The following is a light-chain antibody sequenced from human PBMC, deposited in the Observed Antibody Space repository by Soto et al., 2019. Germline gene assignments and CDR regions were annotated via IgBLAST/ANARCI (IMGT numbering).Light chain of an antibody. CDR3: QHYVTSSIT. CDR1: QSVSSTS. CDR2: GAS. V-gene: IGKV3-20*01. Sequence: EVVLTQSPGTLSLSPGERVTILCLASQSVSSTSLAWYQQKPGQTPRLLIYGASSRATGTPDRISGGGSGTHFNLTISRLEPEDFAVYYCQHYVTSSITFGQGTRLEIK. J-gene: IGKJ5*01.